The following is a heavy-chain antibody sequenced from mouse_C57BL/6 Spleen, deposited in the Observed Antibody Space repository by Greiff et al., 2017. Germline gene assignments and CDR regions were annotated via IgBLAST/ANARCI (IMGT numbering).Heavy chain of an antibody. V-gene: IGHV1-69*01. Sequence: VQLQQPGAELVMPGASVKLSCKASGYTFTSYWMHWVKQRPGQGLEWIGEIDPSDSYTNYNQKFKGKSTLTVDKSASTAYMQVSSLTSEDSAGYYWARQITTVVASYYFDYWGQGTTLTVSS. CDR3: ARQITTVVASYYFDY. CDR1: GYTFTSYW. D-gene: IGHD1-1*01. J-gene: IGHJ2*01. CDR2: IDPSDSYT.